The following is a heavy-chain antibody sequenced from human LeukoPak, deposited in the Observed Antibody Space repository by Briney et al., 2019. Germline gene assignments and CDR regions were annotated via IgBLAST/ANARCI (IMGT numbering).Heavy chain of an antibody. Sequence: GGSLRLSCAASGFTFSSYWMSWVRQAPGKGLEWVANIKQDGSEKYYVDSVKGRFTISRDNARKSLFLQMNSLRPEDTALYYCAKVKTLGSGNYYFNYWGQGTLVTVSS. J-gene: IGHJ4*02. D-gene: IGHD3-10*01. CDR1: GFTFSSYW. V-gene: IGHV3-7*03. CDR3: AKVKTLGSGNYYFNY. CDR2: IKQDGSEK.